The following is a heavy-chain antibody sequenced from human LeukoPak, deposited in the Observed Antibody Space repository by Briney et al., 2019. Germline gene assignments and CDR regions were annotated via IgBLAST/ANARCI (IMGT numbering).Heavy chain of an antibody. CDR1: GFTLSNYW. CDR3: SRDFVGADDY. J-gene: IGHJ4*02. D-gene: IGHD1-26*01. Sequence: PGGSLRLSCAASGFTLSNYWMHWFRQAPGKGPVWVSRINPDGSRIDYAESVRGRFTISRDSAKNTLYLQMNSLRAEDTAVYYCSRDFVGADDYWGQGTLVTVSS. CDR2: INPDGSRI. V-gene: IGHV3-74*01.